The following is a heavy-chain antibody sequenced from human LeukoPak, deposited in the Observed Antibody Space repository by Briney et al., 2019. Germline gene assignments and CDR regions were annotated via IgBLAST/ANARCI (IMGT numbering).Heavy chain of an antibody. CDR2: IRSDGSNK. CDR1: GFTFSSYG. Sequence: GGSLRLSCAASGFTFSSYGMHWVRQAPGKGLEWKAFIRSDGSNKYYADSVKGRFTISRDNSKNTLYLQMNSLRAEDTAVYYCARILDSAWGELGYWGQGTLVTVSS. CDR3: ARILDSAWGELGY. D-gene: IGHD6-19*01. J-gene: IGHJ4*02. V-gene: IGHV3-30*02.